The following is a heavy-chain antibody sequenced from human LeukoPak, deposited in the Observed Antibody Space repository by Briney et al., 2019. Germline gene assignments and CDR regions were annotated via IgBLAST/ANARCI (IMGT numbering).Heavy chain of an antibody. V-gene: IGHV3-23*01. D-gene: IGHD5-18*01. CDR1: GFTFSSYA. CDR2: ISDNGASS. J-gene: IGHJ4*02. CDR3: ARGGKRSDTEIDH. Sequence: GGSLRLSCAASGFTFSSYAMSWVRQAPGKGLEWVSPISDNGASSYYIDSVKGRFTISRDNSKNTLYLQMNSLRAEDTAVYYCARGGKRSDTEIDHWGQGTLVTVSS.